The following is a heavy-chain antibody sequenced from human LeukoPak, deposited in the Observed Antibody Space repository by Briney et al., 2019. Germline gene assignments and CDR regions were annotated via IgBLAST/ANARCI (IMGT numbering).Heavy chain of an antibody. Sequence: ESSVKVSCKASGYTFTGYYMHWLRQAPGQGLEGMGWINPNSGGTNYAQKFQGRVTMTRDTSISTAYMELSRLRSDDTAVYYCARVRDGGSYTYYYYYMDVWGKGTTVTVSS. CDR1: GYTFTGYY. D-gene: IGHD1-26*01. CDR2: INPNSGGT. V-gene: IGHV1-2*02. J-gene: IGHJ6*03. CDR3: ARVRDGGSYTYYYYYMDV.